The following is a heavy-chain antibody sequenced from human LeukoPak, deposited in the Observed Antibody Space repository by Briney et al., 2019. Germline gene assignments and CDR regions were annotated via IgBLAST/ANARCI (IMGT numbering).Heavy chain of an antibody. D-gene: IGHD3-22*01. J-gene: IGHJ4*02. CDR1: GGSISSGGYS. Sequence: PSQTLSLTCAVSGGSISSGGYSWSWIRQPPGKGLEWIGYIYHSGSTYYNPSLKSRVTISVDRSKNQFSLKLSSVTAADTAVYXXXXXFSSALDYWGQGTLVTVSS. V-gene: IGHV4-30-2*01. CDR3: XXXFSSALDY. CDR2: IYHSGST.